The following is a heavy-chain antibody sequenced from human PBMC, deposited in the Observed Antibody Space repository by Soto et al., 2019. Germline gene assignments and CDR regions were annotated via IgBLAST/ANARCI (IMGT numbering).Heavy chain of an antibody. V-gene: IGHV3-23*01. D-gene: IGHD3-10*01. CDR2: ISGSGGST. J-gene: IGHJ4*02. CDR3: ANDPMVRGVIRDY. Sequence: GGSLRLSCAASGFTFSSYAMSWVRQAPGKGLEWVSAISGSGGSTYYADSVKGRFTISRDNSKNTLYLQMNSLRAEDTAVYYCANDPMVRGVIRDYWGQGTLVTVSS. CDR1: GFTFSSYA.